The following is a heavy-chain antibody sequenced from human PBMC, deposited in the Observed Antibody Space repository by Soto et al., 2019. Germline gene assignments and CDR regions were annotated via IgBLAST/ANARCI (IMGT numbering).Heavy chain of an antibody. J-gene: IGHJ3*02. Sequence: EVQLLESGGGLVQPGGSLTLTCIVSGFTSGKYAMSWVRQAPGKGLEWVSEIGGGGEYTNYADSVRGRFTMSRDNSKKTLYLHMNSLKVEDTAVYYCAKDEVAANGRADAFDIWGQGTVVTVSS. CDR1: GFTSGKYA. D-gene: IGHD2-15*01. CDR2: IGGGGEYT. V-gene: IGHV3-23*01. CDR3: AKDEVAANGRADAFDI.